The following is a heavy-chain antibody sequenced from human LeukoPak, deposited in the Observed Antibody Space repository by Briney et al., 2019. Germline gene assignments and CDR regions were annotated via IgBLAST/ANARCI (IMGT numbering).Heavy chain of an antibody. J-gene: IGHJ4*02. Sequence: SVKVSCKASGGTFSSYAISWVRQAPGQGLEWMGGIIPIFGTANYAQKFQDRVTITTDESTSTAYMELSSLRSEDTAVYYCAGGAYCSGGSCYWEQRRLDYWGQGTLVTVSS. CDR2: IIPIFGTA. V-gene: IGHV1-69*05. D-gene: IGHD2-15*01. CDR3: AGGAYCSGGSCYWEQRRLDY. CDR1: GGTFSSYA.